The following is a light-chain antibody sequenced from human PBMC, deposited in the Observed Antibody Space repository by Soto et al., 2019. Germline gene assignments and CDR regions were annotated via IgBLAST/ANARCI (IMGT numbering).Light chain of an antibody. V-gene: IGKV3-15*01. CDR3: QQYGSSLWT. CDR2: SAS. J-gene: IGKJ1*01. CDR1: QSISDT. Sequence: EIVMTQSPATLSVSPGGRATLSCRASQSISDTLAWYQQKPGQAPRLLIYSASRGATGFPARFSGSGSGTDFTLTISSLQSEDFAVYYCQQYGSSLWTFGQGTKV.